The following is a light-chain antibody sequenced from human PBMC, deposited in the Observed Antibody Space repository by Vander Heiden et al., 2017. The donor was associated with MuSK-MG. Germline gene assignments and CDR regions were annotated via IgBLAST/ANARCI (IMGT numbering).Light chain of an antibody. CDR3: QQSYSTLALT. CDR1: QSISSY. Sequence: DSQMTQSPSSLSASVGDRVTITCRASQSISSYFNWYQQKPGKAPKPLIYAASSLQSGVPSRFSGSGSGTDFTLTISSLQPEDFATYYCQQSYSTLALTFGGGTKVEIK. J-gene: IGKJ4*01. CDR2: AAS. V-gene: IGKV1-39*01.